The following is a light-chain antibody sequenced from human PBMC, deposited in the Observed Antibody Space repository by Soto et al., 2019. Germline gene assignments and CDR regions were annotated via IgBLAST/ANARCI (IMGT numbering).Light chain of an antibody. CDR3: CSYAGSYTYV. Sequence: QSALTQLRSVSGSPGQTVTISCTGTSSDVGGYNYVSWYQQHPGKAPKLMIYDVSKRPSGVPDRFSGSKSGNTASLTISGVQAEDEADYYCCSYAGSYTYVFGTGTKVTVL. CDR1: SSDVGGYNY. CDR2: DVS. J-gene: IGLJ1*01. V-gene: IGLV2-11*01.